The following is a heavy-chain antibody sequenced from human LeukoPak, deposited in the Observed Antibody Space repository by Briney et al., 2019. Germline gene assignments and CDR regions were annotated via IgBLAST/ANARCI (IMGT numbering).Heavy chain of an antibody. Sequence: GGSLRLSCAASGFTFSSYSMNWVRQDPGKGLEWVSYISSSSSTIYYADSVKGRFTISRDNAKNSLYLQMNSLRDEDTAVYYCARENSYDYGDYILAEYFQHWGQGTLVTVSS. CDR1: GFTFSSYS. J-gene: IGHJ1*01. V-gene: IGHV3-48*02. CDR2: ISSSSSTI. D-gene: IGHD4-17*01. CDR3: ARENSYDYGDYILAEYFQH.